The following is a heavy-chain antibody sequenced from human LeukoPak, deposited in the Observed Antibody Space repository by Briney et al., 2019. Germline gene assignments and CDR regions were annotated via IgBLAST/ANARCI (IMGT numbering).Heavy chain of an antibody. V-gene: IGHV3-30*02. CDR1: GFTVSSNY. Sequence: GGSLRLSCTASGFTVSSNYMTWVRQAPGKGLEWVAFIRYDGSNKYYADSVKGRFTISRDNSKNTLYLQMNSLRAEDTAVYYCAKVPRRDGYNFLQPLDYWGQGTLVTVSS. D-gene: IGHD5-24*01. CDR3: AKVPRRDGYNFLQPLDY. J-gene: IGHJ4*02. CDR2: IRYDGSNK.